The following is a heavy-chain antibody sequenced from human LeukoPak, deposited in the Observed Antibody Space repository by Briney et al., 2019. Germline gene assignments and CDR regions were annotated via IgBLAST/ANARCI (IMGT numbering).Heavy chain of an antibody. CDR3: ARPAADY. J-gene: IGHJ4*02. V-gene: IGHV3-7*01. CDR1: GFPFSSYW. Sequence: RPGGSLRLSCVASGFPFSSYWMTWVRQAPGKGLEWVANIKQDGSKKSYVDSVKGRFTISRDNAKNSLYLQMNSLRAEDTAVYYCARPAADYWGQGTLVTVSS. CDR2: IKQDGSKK. D-gene: IGHD2-2*01.